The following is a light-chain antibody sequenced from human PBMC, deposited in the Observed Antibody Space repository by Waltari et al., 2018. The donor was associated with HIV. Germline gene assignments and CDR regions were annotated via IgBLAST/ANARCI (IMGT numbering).Light chain of an antibody. CDR3: YCAADLNQRI. Sequence: SYELTQPSSVSVSPGQAVTSTCSGDVLTKPFVRRFQQKPGQAPGLLIFKDVKRPSGIPERFSASTSGTTGSLTIPGAQAEDQADYYCYCAADLNQRIFGGGTTLTVL. CDR1: VLTKPF. V-gene: IGLV3-27*01. CDR2: KDV. J-gene: IGLJ2*01.